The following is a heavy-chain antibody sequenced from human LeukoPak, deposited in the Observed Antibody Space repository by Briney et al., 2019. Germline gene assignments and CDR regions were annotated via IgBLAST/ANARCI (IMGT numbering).Heavy chain of an antibody. CDR2: IDPNSGGT. CDR1: AFTFTGYY. J-gene: IGHJ4*02. V-gene: IGHV1-2*02. Sequence: GASVKVSCKACAFTFTGYYIHWVRQAPGQGLEWMGWIDPNSGGTNYAQKFQGRVTLSRDTSINTAYMELSRLRSDDTAVYYCARDRRRDLVFDYWAQGTLVTVSS. CDR3: ARDRRRDLVFDY.